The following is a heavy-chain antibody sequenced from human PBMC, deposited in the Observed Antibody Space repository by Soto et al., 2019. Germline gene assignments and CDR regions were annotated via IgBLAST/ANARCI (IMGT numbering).Heavy chain of an antibody. V-gene: IGHV1-69*01. CDR2: IIPSFGTG. J-gene: IGHJ6*02. Sequence: QVQLVQSGAEVKKPGSSVKVSCKASGGTFSSYAISWVRQAPGQGLEWMGGIIPSFGTGNYAQKFQGRVTITADESTSTAYMELSSLRSDDTAVYYCARHGETMIIDTYGMDVWGQGTTVTVSS. CDR3: ARHGETMIIDTYGMDV. CDR1: GGTFSSYA. D-gene: IGHD3-22*01.